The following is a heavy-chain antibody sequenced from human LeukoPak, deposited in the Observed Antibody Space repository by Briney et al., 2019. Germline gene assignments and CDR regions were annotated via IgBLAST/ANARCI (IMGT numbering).Heavy chain of an antibody. CDR2: ISGDGSST. V-gene: IGHV3-74*01. Sequence: GGSLRLSCAASGLTFSYYWMHWVRQAPGKGLVWVSRISGDGSSTNYADSVKGRFTISRDNAKNTLYLQMNSLRDEDTAVYYCARVLSISSGYPDYWGQGTLVTVSS. J-gene: IGHJ4*02. CDR3: ARVLSISSGYPDY. CDR1: GLTFSYYW. D-gene: IGHD3-22*01.